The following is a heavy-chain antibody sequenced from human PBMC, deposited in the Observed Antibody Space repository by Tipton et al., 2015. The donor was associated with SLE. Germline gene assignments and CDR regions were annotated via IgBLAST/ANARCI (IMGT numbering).Heavy chain of an antibody. CDR1: GFTFSSYA. CDR2: ISGSGGST. V-gene: IGHV3-23*01. J-gene: IGHJ4*02. Sequence: SLRLSCAASGFTFSSYAMSWVRQAPGKGLEWVSAISGSGGSTYYADSVKGRFTISRDNSKNTLYLQMNSLRAEDTAVYYCAKDGTGITIFGVVYYYFDYWGQGTLVTVSS. CDR3: AKDGTGITIFGVVYYYFDY. D-gene: IGHD3-3*01.